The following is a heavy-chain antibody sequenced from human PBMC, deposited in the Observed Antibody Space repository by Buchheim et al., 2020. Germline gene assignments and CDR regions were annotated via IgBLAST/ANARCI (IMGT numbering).Heavy chain of an antibody. CDR3: ARGASSSGWRDFDY. CDR1: GFSFSDYY. Sequence: EVQLVESGGGLVQPGGSLRLSCATSGFSFSDYYMDWVRQAPGKGLEWVGRSRNRANSYSTEYAPSVRGRFSIARDDSQNSLYLQMSALKTEDTAVYYCARGASSSGWRDFDYWGQGTL. V-gene: IGHV3-72*01. D-gene: IGHD6-19*01. CDR2: SRNRANSYST. J-gene: IGHJ4*02.